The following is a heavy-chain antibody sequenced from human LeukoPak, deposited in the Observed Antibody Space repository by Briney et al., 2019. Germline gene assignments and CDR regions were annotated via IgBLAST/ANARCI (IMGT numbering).Heavy chain of an antibody. CDR2: IYYSGST. V-gene: IGHV4-59*12. CDR3: ARYGSGSYIDY. Sequence: PSETLSLTCTVSGGSISSYYWSWIRQPPGKGLEWIGYIYYSGSTNYNPSLKSRVTISVDKSKNQFSLELTSVTAADTAVYYCARYGSGSYIDYWGQGTLVTVSS. J-gene: IGHJ4*02. CDR1: GGSISSYY. D-gene: IGHD3-10*01.